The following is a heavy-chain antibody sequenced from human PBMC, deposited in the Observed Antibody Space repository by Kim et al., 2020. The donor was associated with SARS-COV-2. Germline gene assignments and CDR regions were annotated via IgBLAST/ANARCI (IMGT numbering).Heavy chain of an antibody. CDR2: T. V-gene: IGHV3-64D*09. Sequence: THHADTMKSQFTISRDNSKNMLYLQVSSLRPEYPAVDYCVKRHSSGYYDYWGQGTLVTVSS. CDR3: VKRHSSGYYDY. J-gene: IGHJ4*02. D-gene: IGHD3-22*01.